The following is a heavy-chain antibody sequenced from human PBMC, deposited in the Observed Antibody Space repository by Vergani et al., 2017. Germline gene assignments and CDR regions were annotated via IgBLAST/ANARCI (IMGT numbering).Heavy chain of an antibody. V-gene: IGHV3-23*01. CDR3: ARDPLDYDFWSGYLEGGAFDI. CDR2: IKNTGDST. Sequence: EVQLLQSEGAVVQPGGSLRLSCVASGFTFSSHAMSWVRQGHGQGLEWVSSIKNTGDSTHYADSVKGRLTISRDNSKNTLYLQMNSLRVEDTAVYYCARDPLDYDFWSGYLEGGAFDIWGQGTMVTVSS. D-gene: IGHD3-3*01. J-gene: IGHJ3*02. CDR1: GFTFSSHA.